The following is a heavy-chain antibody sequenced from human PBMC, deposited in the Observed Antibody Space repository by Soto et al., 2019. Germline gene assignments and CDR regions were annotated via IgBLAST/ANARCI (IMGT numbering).Heavy chain of an antibody. J-gene: IGHJ4*02. CDR2: MNPNSGST. CDR1: GYTLTSFD. CDR3: ARSRGYSDGIDY. Sequence: ASVKVYCKASGYTLTSFDINWVRQATGQGLEWMGWMNPNSGSTGSAQKFQGRVAMTRDTSISTAYMELSSLRSDDTAVYYCARSRGYSDGIDYWGQGTLVTVSS. D-gene: IGHD2-15*01. V-gene: IGHV1-8*02.